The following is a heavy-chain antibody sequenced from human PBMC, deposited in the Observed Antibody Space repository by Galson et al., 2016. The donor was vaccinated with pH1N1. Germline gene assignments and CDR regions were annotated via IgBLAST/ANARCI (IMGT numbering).Heavy chain of an antibody. Sequence: SETLSLTCTVYAYSVSASYAWGWIRQPPGKGLEWIGNIIDTGTTFYNPSLKSRVTISLDTSKSQFSLRLKSVTAADTAVYYCARLSIRHTPRDYWGQGILVTVSS. CDR2: IIDTGTT. J-gene: IGHJ4*02. D-gene: IGHD5-12*01. CDR3: ARLSIRHTPRDY. CDR1: AYSVSASYA. V-gene: IGHV4-38-2*02.